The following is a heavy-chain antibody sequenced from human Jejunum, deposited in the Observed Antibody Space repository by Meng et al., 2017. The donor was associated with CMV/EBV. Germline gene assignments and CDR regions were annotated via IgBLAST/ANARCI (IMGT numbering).Heavy chain of an antibody. Sequence: WAVDGWSCIGYYWRWIRQPPGKGLGWIGEIHPSGSTHYNTFRKSRVTMSIDTSKNQISLNLNSVTAADTALYFCARGQDEYKLGNNWGQGALVTVSS. J-gene: IGHJ4*02. V-gene: IGHV4-34*01. CDR3: ARGQDEYKLGNN. CDR2: IHPSGST. CDR1: GWSCIGYY. D-gene: IGHD2/OR15-2a*01.